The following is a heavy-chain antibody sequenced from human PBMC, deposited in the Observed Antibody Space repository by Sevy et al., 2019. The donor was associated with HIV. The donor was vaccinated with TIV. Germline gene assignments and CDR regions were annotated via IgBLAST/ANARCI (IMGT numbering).Heavy chain of an antibody. D-gene: IGHD2-15*01. CDR1: AINIRDYW. V-gene: IGHV3-7*02. Sequence: GGSLRLSCEASAINIRDYWMNWVRQAPGKGVEWVANINPDGSKIYYAESVKGRFTISRDSAKNSVFLQMTSLRAEDTAVYYCVRAIQLAASYWGQGMLVTVSS. CDR3: VRAIQLAASY. CDR2: INPDGSKI. J-gene: IGHJ4*02.